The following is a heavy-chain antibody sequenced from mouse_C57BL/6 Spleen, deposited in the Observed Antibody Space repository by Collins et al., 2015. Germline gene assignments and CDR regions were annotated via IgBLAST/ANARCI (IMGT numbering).Heavy chain of an antibody. D-gene: IGHD2-2*01. Sequence: TSYWITWVKQRPGQGLERIGDIYPGSGSTNYNEKFKSKATLTVDTSSSTAYMQLSSLTSEDSAVYYCARGGYDGFAYWGQGTLVTVSA. CDR2: IYPGSGST. CDR1: TSYW. V-gene: IGHV1-55*01. J-gene: IGHJ3*01. CDR3: ARGGYDGFAY.